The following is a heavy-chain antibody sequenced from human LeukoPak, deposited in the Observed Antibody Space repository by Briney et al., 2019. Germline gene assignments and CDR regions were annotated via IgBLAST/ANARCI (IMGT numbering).Heavy chain of an antibody. Sequence: PGGSLRLSCAASGLTFTTHGMHWVRQAPGKGLEWVAAISYDGDSKYYADSVKGRFTISRDNSRNTVDLQMNSLRAEDTALYYCAKAWGYGYGYLDYWGQGTLVTVSS. CDR2: ISYDGDSK. V-gene: IGHV3-30*18. CDR1: GLTFTTHG. D-gene: IGHD5-18*01. J-gene: IGHJ4*02. CDR3: AKAWGYGYGYLDY.